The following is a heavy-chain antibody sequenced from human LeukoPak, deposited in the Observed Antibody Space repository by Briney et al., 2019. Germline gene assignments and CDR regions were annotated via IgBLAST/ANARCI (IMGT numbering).Heavy chain of an antibody. V-gene: IGHV3-66*02. Sequence: GGSLRLSCAASGFTVSSNYMSWVRQAPGRGLEWVSVIYSGGSTYYADSVKGRFTISGDNSKNTLYLQMNSLRAEDTAVYYCARDGVIAAAGLNWGQGTLVTVSS. CDR3: ARDGVIAAAGLN. CDR2: IYSGGST. D-gene: IGHD6-13*01. J-gene: IGHJ4*02. CDR1: GFTVSSNY.